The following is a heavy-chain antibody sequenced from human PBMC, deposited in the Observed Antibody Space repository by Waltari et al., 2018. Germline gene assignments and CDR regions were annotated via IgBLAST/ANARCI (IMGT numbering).Heavy chain of an antibody. J-gene: IGHJ6*02. Sequence: QVQLVQSGAEVKKPGASVKVSCKASGYTFTSYAMHWVRKAPGPRLEGRGLINAGNGNTKYSQKFQGRVTITRDTSASTAYMELSSLRSEDTAVYYCARESLYYDILTGYSDYYYYGMDVWGQGTTVTVSS. CDR1: GYTFTSYA. CDR3: ARESLYYDILTGYSDYYYYGMDV. CDR2: INAGNGNT. D-gene: IGHD3-9*01. V-gene: IGHV1-3*01.